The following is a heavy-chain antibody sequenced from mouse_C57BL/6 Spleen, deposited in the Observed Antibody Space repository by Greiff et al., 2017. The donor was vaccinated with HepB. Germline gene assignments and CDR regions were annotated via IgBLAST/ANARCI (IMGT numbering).Heavy chain of an antibody. Sequence: EVHLVESGGGLVKPGGSLKLSCAASGFTFSSYAMSWVRQTPDKRLEWVATISDGGSYTYYPDNVKGRFTISRDNAKNNLYLQMSHLTSEDTAMYYCASPPAYYSNYDYAMDYWGQGTTVTVSS. CDR1: GFTFSSYA. V-gene: IGHV5-4*01. CDR3: ASPPAYYSNYDYAMDY. D-gene: IGHD2-5*01. CDR2: ISDGGSYT. J-gene: IGHJ4*01.